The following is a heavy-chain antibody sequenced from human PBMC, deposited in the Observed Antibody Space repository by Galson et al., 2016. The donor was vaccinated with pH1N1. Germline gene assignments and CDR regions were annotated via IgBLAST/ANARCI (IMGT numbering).Heavy chain of an antibody. J-gene: IGHJ5*02. CDR2: INPNTGVT. V-gene: IGHV1-2*04. D-gene: IGHD1-26*01. CDR1: GYTFTAYN. Sequence: SVKVSCKASGYTFTAYNIHWVRQAPGQGLEWMGCINPNTGVTKYAQKFQGWVTMTRDTSISTANMELNRLRSNDTAVYYCARVRYSGSPSWFDPWGQGTLVTVSS. CDR3: ARVRYSGSPSWFDP.